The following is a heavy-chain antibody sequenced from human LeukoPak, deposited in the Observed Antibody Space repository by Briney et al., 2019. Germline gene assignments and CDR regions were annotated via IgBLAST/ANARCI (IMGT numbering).Heavy chain of an antibody. CDR2: ISTSGRTV. CDR1: GFTFSSYE. D-gene: IGHD6-19*01. Sequence: GGSLRLSCAPSGFTFSSYEMNWVRQAPGKGLEWLSYISTSGRTVYYADSVRGRFIISRDNAKSSLYLQMNSLRAEDTAVYYCARSAVAGTAVDYWGQGTLVTVSS. CDR3: ARSAVAGTAVDY. J-gene: IGHJ4*02. V-gene: IGHV3-48*03.